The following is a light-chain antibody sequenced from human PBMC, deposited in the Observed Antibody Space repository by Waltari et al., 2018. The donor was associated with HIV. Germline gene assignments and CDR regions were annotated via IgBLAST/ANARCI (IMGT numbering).Light chain of an antibody. V-gene: IGLV2-8*01. CDR3: SSYGDSLRVL. J-gene: IGLJ3*02. CDR2: EVT. CDR1: SSDIGAYDS. Sequence: QSALTRPPSASGSLGPSVTISCTGSSSDIGAYDSVSWFQQHPRSAPNLLLYEVTRRPSTVSDRFSGSRSGSTAFLTVAGLQPDDEATYFCSSYGDSLRVLFGGGTNVTVL.